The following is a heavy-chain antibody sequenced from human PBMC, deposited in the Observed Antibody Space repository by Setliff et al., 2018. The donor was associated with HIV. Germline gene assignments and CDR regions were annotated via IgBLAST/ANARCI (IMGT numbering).Heavy chain of an antibody. D-gene: IGHD3-10*01. V-gene: IGHV3-23*01. Sequence: GGYLRLSCAASGFTFSNFAMAWVRQAPGKGLEWVSGISRTGGSTYYAHSVRGRFTISRDNSNNTLYLQMNSLRADDTATYYCAKAEFSPLRSDSWGLGILVTVSS. CDR1: GFTFSNFA. CDR3: AKAEFSPLRSDS. CDR2: ISRTGGST. J-gene: IGHJ4*02.